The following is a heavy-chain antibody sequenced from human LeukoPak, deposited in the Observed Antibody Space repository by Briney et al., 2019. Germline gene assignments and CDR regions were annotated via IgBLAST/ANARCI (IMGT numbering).Heavy chain of an antibody. V-gene: IGHV4-59*01. CDR2: LYYSGNT. D-gene: IGHD2-21*02. J-gene: IGHJ4*02. CDR3: ARAAYCGGDCYYYFDY. Sequence: SETLSLTCTVSGGSISSYYWHWIRQPPGKGLEWIGYLYYSGNTYYNPSLKSRVTMSVDRSKNQFSLKLSSVTAADTAVYFCARAAYCGGDCYYYFDYWGQGTLVTVSS. CDR1: GGSISSYY.